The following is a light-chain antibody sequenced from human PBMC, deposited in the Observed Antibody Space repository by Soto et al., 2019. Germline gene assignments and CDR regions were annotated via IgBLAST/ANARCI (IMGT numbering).Light chain of an antibody. Sequence: EIVLTQSPGTLSLSPGERATLSCRASQSVSSSYLAWYQQKPGQAPRLLIYGASSMATGIPDRFSGSGSGTDFTLTISRLEPEYFAVYYCHQYGGSPLTFGGGTEVEIK. J-gene: IGKJ4*01. CDR2: GAS. CDR3: HQYGGSPLT. V-gene: IGKV3-20*01. CDR1: QSVSSSY.